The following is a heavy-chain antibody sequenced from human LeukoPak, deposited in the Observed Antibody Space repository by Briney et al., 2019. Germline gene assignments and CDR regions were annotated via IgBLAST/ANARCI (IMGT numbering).Heavy chain of an antibody. CDR3: ATLPNTIFGVVEAYWYFDL. D-gene: IGHD3-3*01. CDR2: FDPEDGET. J-gene: IGHJ2*01. CDR1: GYTLTELS. Sequence: ASGKVSCKVSGYTLTELSMHWVRQAPGKGLGWGGGFDPEDGETIYAQKFQGRVTMTEDTSTDTAYMELSSLRSEDTAVYYCATLPNTIFGVVEAYWYFDLWGRGTLVTVSS. V-gene: IGHV1-24*01.